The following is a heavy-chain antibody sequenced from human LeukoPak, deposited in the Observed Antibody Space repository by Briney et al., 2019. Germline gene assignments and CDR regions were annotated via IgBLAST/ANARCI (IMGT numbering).Heavy chain of an antibody. CDR3: ARDSSGKVLL. Sequence: PSETLSLTCTVSGGSISGYYWSWIRQPPGKGLEWIGYIYYSGSTNYNPSLKSRVTISVDTSKNQFSLKLSSVTAADTAVYYCARDSSGKVLLWGQGTLVTVSS. CDR1: GGSISGYY. J-gene: IGHJ4*02. V-gene: IGHV4-59*01. D-gene: IGHD1-26*01. CDR2: IYYSGST.